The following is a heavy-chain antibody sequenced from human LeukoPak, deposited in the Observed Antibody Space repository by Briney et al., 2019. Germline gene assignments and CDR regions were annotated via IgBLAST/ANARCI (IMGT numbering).Heavy chain of an antibody. Sequence: GGSLRLSCAASELSFKTYSMNWLRQAPGKGLEWVSYISSRSSTIYYADSVKGRFTVSRDNAKNSLYLQMNSLRAEDTAVYSCARDLRGFDIWGQGTMVTVSS. CDR2: ISSRSSTI. CDR3: ARDLRGFDI. V-gene: IGHV3-48*01. CDR1: ELSFKTYS. J-gene: IGHJ3*02.